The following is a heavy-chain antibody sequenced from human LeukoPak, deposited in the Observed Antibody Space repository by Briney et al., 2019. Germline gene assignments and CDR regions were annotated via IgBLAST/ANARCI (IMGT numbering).Heavy chain of an antibody. D-gene: IGHD2-8*01. Sequence: PGGSLRLSCAASGFFFSGYSMTWVRQAPGKGLEWVSTISGSGGSTYYADSVKGRFTISRDNSKNTVYLQMSSLRAEDTAVYYCAIDVPCSNGKCYGQIDYCGEGTLVTVSS. CDR3: AIDVPCSNGKCYGQIDY. CDR1: GFFFSGYS. V-gene: IGHV3-23*01. CDR2: ISGSGGST. J-gene: IGHJ4*02.